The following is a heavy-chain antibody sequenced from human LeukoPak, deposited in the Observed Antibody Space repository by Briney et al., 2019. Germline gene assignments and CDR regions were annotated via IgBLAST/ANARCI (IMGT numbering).Heavy chain of an antibody. J-gene: IGHJ4*02. CDR1: GYTFTSYD. Sequence: ASVKVSCKASGYTFTSYDFNWVRQATGQRPEWMGWMSPNSGDTGYAQKFQDRVTMTRNTSISTAYMELSSLRSDDTAVYYCVATNYYDSSGYYYPFDYWGQGTLVTVSS. V-gene: IGHV1-8*01. CDR3: VATNYYDSSGYYYPFDY. CDR2: MSPNSGDT. D-gene: IGHD3-22*01.